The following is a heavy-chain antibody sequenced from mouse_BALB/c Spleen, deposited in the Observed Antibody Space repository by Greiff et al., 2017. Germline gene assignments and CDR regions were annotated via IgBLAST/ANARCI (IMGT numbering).Heavy chain of an antibody. V-gene: IGHV1-82*01. J-gene: IGHJ1*01. CDR1: GYAFSSSW. Sequence: VKLMESGPELVKPGASVKISCKASGYAFSSSWMNWVKQRPGQGLEWIGRIYPGDGDTNYNGKFKGKATLTADKSSSTAYMQLSSLTSVDSAVYFCLYGSSPFYWYFDVWGAGTTVTVSS. D-gene: IGHD1-1*01. CDR3: LYGSSPFYWYFDV. CDR2: IYPGDGDT.